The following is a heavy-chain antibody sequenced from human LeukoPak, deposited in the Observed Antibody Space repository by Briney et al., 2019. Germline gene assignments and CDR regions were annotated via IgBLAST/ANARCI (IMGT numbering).Heavy chain of an antibody. CDR2: IRNGGDNT. D-gene: IGHD3-22*01. J-gene: IGHJ4*02. V-gene: IGHV3-23*01. CDR1: GFTFSSYA. Sequence: GGSLRLSCAASGFTFSSYAMSWVRQAPGKGLEWVSGIRNGGDNTYYGVSVKGRFTISRDNSKNILYLQMDSLRAEDTAVYYCAKDIPYYYDSSGPHWGQGTLVTVSS. CDR3: AKDIPYYYDSSGPH.